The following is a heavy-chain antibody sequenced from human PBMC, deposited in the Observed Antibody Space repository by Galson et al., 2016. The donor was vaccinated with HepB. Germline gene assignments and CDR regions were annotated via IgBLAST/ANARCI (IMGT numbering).Heavy chain of an antibody. Sequence: ETLSLTCTVSGASIRSSSYYWAWIRQPPGKGLEWIGAIYYSGSIYDNPSLKSRVTISVDTSKNQFSLKLNSVTAADTAVYYCARDQSEGFWSGFYLIWGPGMLVTVSS. J-gene: IGHJ4*02. CDR1: GASIRSSSYY. D-gene: IGHD3-3*01. CDR2: IYYSGSI. V-gene: IGHV4-39*07. CDR3: ARDQSEGFWSGFYLI.